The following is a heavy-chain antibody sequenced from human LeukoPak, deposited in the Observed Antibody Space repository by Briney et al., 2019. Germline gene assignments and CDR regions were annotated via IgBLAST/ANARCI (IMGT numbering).Heavy chain of an antibody. V-gene: IGHV4-34*01. D-gene: IGHD1-26*01. Sequence: PSETLSLTCAVYGGSFSGYYWSWIRQPPGKGLEWIGEINHSGSTNYSPSLKSRVTISVDTSKNQFSLKLSSVTAADTAVYYCARGAVGATRYDYYYGMDVWGQGTTVTVSS. CDR2: INHSGST. J-gene: IGHJ6*02. CDR1: GGSFSGYY. CDR3: ARGAVGATRYDYYYGMDV.